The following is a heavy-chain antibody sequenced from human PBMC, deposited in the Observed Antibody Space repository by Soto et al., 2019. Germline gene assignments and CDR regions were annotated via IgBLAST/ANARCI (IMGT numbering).Heavy chain of an antibody. CDR2: IYASGST. Sequence: PSETLSLTCTVSGGSIRSYYWSWIRQPAGKGLEWIGRIYASGSTYYNPSLKSRVTMSVDTSKNQFSLKLSSVTAADTAVYYCARVAKASYLDYWGQGTLVTVSS. CDR1: GGSIRSYY. J-gene: IGHJ4*02. CDR3: ARVAKASYLDY. V-gene: IGHV4-4*07.